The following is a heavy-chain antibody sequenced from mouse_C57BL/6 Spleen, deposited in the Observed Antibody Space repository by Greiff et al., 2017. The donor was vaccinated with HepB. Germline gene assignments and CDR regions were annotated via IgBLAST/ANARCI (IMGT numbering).Heavy chain of an antibody. J-gene: IGHJ2*01. CDR1: GYAFTNYL. V-gene: IGHV1-54*01. Sequence: QVHVKQSGAELVRPGTSVKVSCKASGYAFTNYLIEWVKQRPGQGLEWIGVINPGSGGTNYNEKFKGKATLTADKSSSTAYMQLSSLTSEDSAVYFCARDGDYDRSFDYWGQGTTLTVSS. CDR3: ARDGDYDRSFDY. CDR2: INPGSGGT. D-gene: IGHD2-4*01.